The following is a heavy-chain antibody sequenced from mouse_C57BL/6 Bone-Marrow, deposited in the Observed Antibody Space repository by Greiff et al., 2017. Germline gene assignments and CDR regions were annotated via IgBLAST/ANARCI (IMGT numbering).Heavy chain of an antibody. D-gene: IGHD4-1*01. J-gene: IGHJ4*01. V-gene: IGHV1-55*01. Sequence: QVQLQQPGAELVKPGASVKMSCKASGYTFTSYWITWVKQRPGQGLEWIGDIYPGSGSTNYNEKFKSKATLTVDTSSSTAYMQLSSLTSEDSAVYYGARMWDWDLKDYAMDYWGQGTSVTVSS. CDR1: GYTFTSYW. CDR3: ARMWDWDLKDYAMDY. CDR2: IYPGSGST.